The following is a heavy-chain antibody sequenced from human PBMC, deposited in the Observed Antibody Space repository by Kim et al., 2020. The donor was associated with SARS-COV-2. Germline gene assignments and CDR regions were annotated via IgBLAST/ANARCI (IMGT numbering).Heavy chain of an antibody. CDR3: ARVKSGWYGYVDWFDA. V-gene: IGHV4-59*13. J-gene: IGHJ5*01. D-gene: IGHD6-19*01. CDR2: INYSGST. Sequence: SETLCLTCTASGVSISSYYLSWIRQAPGKGLEWIGHINYSGSTNYNPSLKSRVSISVDTSNNQFSLKLSTVTAADTAVYYCARVKSGWYGYVDWFDAWG. CDR1: GVSISSYY.